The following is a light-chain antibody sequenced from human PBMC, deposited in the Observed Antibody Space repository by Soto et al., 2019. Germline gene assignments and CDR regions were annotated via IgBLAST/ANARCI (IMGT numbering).Light chain of an antibody. Sequence: EIVLTQSPATLSLSPGERATLSCRASQSVSSYLSWCQHEPGQAPRLLIYDASNRATGIPARFSGSGSGTDFTLTISSLEPEDFAVYYCQQRSNWPPITFGQGTRLEIK. CDR2: DAS. J-gene: IGKJ5*01. CDR1: QSVSSY. CDR3: QQRSNWPPIT. V-gene: IGKV3-11*01.